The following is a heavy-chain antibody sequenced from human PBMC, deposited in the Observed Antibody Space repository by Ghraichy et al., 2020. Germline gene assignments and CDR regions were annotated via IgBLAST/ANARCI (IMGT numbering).Heavy chain of an antibody. D-gene: IGHD3-22*01. CDR2: ISSSGSTI. V-gene: IGHV3-11*01. Sequence: LSLTCAASGFTFSDYYMSWIRQAPGKGLEWISYISSSGSTISYADSVKGRFTISRDNAKNTLYLQMNSLRAEDTVVYYCARGGNFYDSRGEVDYWGQGTLVTVSS. CDR1: GFTFSDYY. CDR3: ARGGNFYDSRGEVDY. J-gene: IGHJ4*02.